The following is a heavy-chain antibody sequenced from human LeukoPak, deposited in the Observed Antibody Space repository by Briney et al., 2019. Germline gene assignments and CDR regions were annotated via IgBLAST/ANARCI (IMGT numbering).Heavy chain of an antibody. V-gene: IGHV4-30-4*01. D-gene: IGHD3-3*01. Sequence: NPSETLSLTCTVSGGSISSGDYYWSWIRQPPGKGLEWIGYIYYSGSAYYNPSLKSRVTISVDTSKNQFSLKLSSVTAADTAVYYCARDFWSSYVLWGQGTLVTVSS. J-gene: IGHJ4*02. CDR2: IYYSGSA. CDR1: GGSISSGDYY. CDR3: ARDFWSSYVL.